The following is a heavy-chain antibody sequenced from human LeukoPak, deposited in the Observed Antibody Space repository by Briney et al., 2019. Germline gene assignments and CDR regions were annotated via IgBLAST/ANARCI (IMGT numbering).Heavy chain of an antibody. Sequence: GGSLRLSCAASGFTFSGSAMHWVRQAPGKGLEWVAFIRYDGSYKYYADSVKGRFTISRDNSKNTLFLQMISLRAEDTALYYCARLQWPMYYFDYWGQGTLVTVSS. CDR1: GFTFSGSA. D-gene: IGHD6-19*01. V-gene: IGHV3-30*02. CDR2: IRYDGSYK. J-gene: IGHJ4*02. CDR3: ARLQWPMYYFDY.